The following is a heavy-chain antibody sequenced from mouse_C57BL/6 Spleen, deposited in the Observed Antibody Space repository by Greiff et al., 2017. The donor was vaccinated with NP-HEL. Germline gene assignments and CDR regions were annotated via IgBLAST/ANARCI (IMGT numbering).Heavy chain of an antibody. V-gene: IGHV5-4*01. J-gene: IGHJ2*01. CDR1: GFTFSSYA. CDR3: ARRGDYEYYFDY. D-gene: IGHD2-4*01. Sequence: EVQVVESGGGLVKPGGSLKLSCAASGFTFSSYAMSWVRQTPEKRLEWVATISDGGSYTYYPDNVKGRFTISRDNAKNNLYLQMSHLKSEDTAMYYCARRGDYEYYFDYWGQGTTLTVSS. CDR2: ISDGGSYT.